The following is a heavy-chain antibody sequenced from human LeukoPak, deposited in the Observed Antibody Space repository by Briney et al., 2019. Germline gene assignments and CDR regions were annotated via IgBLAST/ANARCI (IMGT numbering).Heavy chain of an antibody. D-gene: IGHD6-25*01. Sequence: SVKGRFTISRDNAKNSPYLQMNSPRAEDTAVYYCARDPSYGSGSYWGQGTLVTVSS. J-gene: IGHJ4*02. V-gene: IGHV3-21*01. CDR3: ARDPSYGSGSY.